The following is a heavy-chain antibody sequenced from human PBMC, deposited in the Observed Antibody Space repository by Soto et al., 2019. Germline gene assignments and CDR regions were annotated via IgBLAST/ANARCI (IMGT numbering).Heavy chain of an antibody. J-gene: IGHJ4*02. Sequence: PGGSLRLSCAASGFTFSNNAMTWVRQAPGKGLEWVSTISASGGSAYYADSVKGRFTISRDNSRTTLFLQMNSLRAEDTAVYYCAKVRRDGYTNFGCWGQGALVTVSS. V-gene: IGHV3-23*01. CDR2: ISASGGSA. D-gene: IGHD5-12*01. CDR3: AKVRRDGYTNFGC. CDR1: GFTFSNNA.